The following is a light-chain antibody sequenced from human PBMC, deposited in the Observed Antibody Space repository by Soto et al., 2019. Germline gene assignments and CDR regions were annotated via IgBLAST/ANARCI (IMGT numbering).Light chain of an antibody. CDR1: PSNIGSNY. Sequence: QLVLTQPPSASGAPGQTVTLSCSGSPSNIGSNYVYWYQHLPGTAPKLLIYSNNQRPSGVPDRFSGSKSGTSGSLAISGLRSEDEADYYCAAWEDSVNLWLFGGGTMVTVL. CDR2: SNN. V-gene: IGLV1-47*02. CDR3: AAWEDSVNLWL. J-gene: IGLJ3*02.